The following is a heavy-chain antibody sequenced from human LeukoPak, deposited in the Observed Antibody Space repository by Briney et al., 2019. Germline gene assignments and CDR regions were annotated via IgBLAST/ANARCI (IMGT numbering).Heavy chain of an antibody. CDR3: VRDRVTVRGLNGGYFDY. CDR2: ISYDGSNK. J-gene: IGHJ4*02. CDR1: GFTFRSYA. Sequence: LRLSCAASGFTFRSYAIHGVRHAPGKGREWVAVISYDGSNKYYADSLKGRFTISRDNSQNIVYLQMNSLRAEDTAMYYCVRDRVTVRGLNGGYFDYWGQGALVTVSS. V-gene: IGHV3-30*04. D-gene: IGHD4-23*01.